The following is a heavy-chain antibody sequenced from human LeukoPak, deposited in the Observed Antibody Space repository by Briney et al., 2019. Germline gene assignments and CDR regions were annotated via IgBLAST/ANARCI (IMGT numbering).Heavy chain of an antibody. V-gene: IGHV3-30*04. CDR2: ISYDGSNK. D-gene: IGHD3-9*01. Sequence: PGGSLRLSCAASGFTFSSYAMHWVRQAPGKGLEWVAVISYDGSNKYYADSVKGRFTISRDNSKNTLYLQMNSLRAEDTAVYYCARDKIIRAVPYYDILTGRQAYYYCYYGMDVWGQGTTVTVSS. CDR3: ARDKIIRAVPYYDILTGRQAYYYCYYGMDV. CDR1: GFTFSSYA. J-gene: IGHJ6*02.